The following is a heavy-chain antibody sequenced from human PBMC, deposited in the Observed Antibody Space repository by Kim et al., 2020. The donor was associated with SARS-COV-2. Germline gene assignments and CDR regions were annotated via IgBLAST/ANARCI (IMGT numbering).Heavy chain of an antibody. CDR3: ARHTRYLGLDY. D-gene: IGHD3-16*02. Sequence: SETLSLTCIVSGGSISSYFWSWFRQPPGKGLEWIGYIYDTENTNYNPSLKSRVTISVDMSKNQFSLKLSSVTVADTAVYYCARHTRYLGLDYWGQGTLVTVSS. CDR2: IYDTENT. J-gene: IGHJ4*02. CDR1: GGSISSYF. V-gene: IGHV4-59*08.